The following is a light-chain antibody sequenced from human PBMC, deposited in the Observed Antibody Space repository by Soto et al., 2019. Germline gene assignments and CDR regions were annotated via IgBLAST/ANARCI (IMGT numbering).Light chain of an antibody. CDR2: STY. CDR1: QSVDSSY. Sequence: EIVLTQSPDILSLSPGERATLSCRASQSVDSSYLPWYQQKPGQAPRLLIFSTYNRDNGIPDRFSGSGSGTDLTLTISRLEPEDFEGYFCQQYDNSRPPTFGGGAKVESK. CDR3: QQYDNSRPPT. V-gene: IGKV3-20*01. J-gene: IGKJ4*01.